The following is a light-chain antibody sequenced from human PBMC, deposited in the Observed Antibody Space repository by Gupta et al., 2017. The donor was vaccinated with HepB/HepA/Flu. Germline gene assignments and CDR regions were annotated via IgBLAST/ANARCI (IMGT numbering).Light chain of an antibody. CDR2: EVT. CDR3: SSYAGSNNLL. CDR1: SGDVGGYNY. V-gene: IGLV2-8*01. J-gene: IGLJ2*01. Sequence: QSALTQPPSASGSPGQSVTISCTGTSGDVGGYNYVSWYQQHPGKAPKLMIYEVTKRPSGVPERFSGSGSGNTASLTVSGLQAEDEADYYCSSYAGSNNLLFGGGTKLTVL.